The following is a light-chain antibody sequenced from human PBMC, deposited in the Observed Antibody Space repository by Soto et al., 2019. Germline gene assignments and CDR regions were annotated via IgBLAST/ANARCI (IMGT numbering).Light chain of an antibody. CDR3: QQYFDVPFT. CDR2: WAS. CDR1: RSVLYKSNNKNH. J-gene: IGKJ4*01. V-gene: IGKV4-1*01. Sequence: DIVMTQSPDSLAVSLGERATMNCKCSRSVLYKSNNKNHLDWYQQKPGQPPQLIIYWASTRESGVPERFSGSGSRTDFTLTISSLEAEDVAFYWCQQYFDVPFTFGGGTKVEI.